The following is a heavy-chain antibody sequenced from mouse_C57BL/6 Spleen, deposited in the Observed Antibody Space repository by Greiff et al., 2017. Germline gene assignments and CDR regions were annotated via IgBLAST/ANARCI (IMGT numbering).Heavy chain of an antibody. CDR2: IYPGDGDT. J-gene: IGHJ3*01. Sequence: VQLQQSGAELVKPGASVKISCKASGYAFSSYWMNWVKQRPGKGLEWIGQIYPGDGDTNYNGKFKGKATLTADKSSSTAYMRLSSLTSEDSAVYFCAREGDSSGRLAYWGQGTLVTVSA. CDR3: AREGDSSGRLAY. V-gene: IGHV1-80*01. D-gene: IGHD3-2*02. CDR1: GYAFSSYW.